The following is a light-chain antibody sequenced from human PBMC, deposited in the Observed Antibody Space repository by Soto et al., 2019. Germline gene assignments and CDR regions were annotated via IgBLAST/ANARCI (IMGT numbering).Light chain of an antibody. J-gene: IGKJ2*01. CDR3: QQYNNWPPHT. CDR1: QSVNTN. V-gene: IGKV3-15*01. Sequence: EIVMTQSPATLSVSPGESATLSCRASQSVNTNLAWYQQKPGRAPRLLIHGASTRATGITARFSGSGSGTEFTLNISSMQSEDFAFYYCQQYNNWPPHTFGQGTKLEIK. CDR2: GAS.